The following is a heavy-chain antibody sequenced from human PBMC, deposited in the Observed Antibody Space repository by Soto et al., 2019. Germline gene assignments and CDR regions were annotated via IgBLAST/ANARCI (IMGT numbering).Heavy chain of an antibody. J-gene: IGHJ6*03. CDR3: ARAFRYYYYMDV. CDR2: IYNSGST. CDR1: GGSISTYY. V-gene: IGHV4-59*01. Sequence: SETLSLTCTVSGGSISTYYWSWIRQPPGKGLEWIGYIYNSGSTNYNPSLKSLVTITVDTSKNEFSLKLSSVTAADTAVYYCARAFRYYYYMDVWGKGTTVTVSS.